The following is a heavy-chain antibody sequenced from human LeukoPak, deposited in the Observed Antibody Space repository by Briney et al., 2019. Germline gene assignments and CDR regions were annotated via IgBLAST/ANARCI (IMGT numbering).Heavy chain of an antibody. Sequence: PGGSLRLSCAASGFTFSSYGMHWVRQAPGKGLEWVAAIWYDGSNKYYADSVKGRFTISRDNSKNTLYLQMNSLRAEDTAVYYCARGESVVVIPEYYFDYWGQGTLVTVSS. V-gene: IGHV3-33*01. J-gene: IGHJ4*02. CDR3: ARGESVVVIPEYYFDY. D-gene: IGHD3-22*01. CDR1: GFTFSSYG. CDR2: IWYDGSNK.